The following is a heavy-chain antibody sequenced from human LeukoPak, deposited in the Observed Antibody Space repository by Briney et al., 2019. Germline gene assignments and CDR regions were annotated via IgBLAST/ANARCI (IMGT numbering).Heavy chain of an antibody. CDR2: IYYSGST. J-gene: IGHJ4*02. D-gene: IGHD3-3*01. Sequence: PSETLSLTCTVSGGSISSYYWSWIRQPPGKGLEWIGYIYYSGSTNYNPSLKSRVTISVDTSKNQFSLKLSSVTAADTAVYYCARARYDFWSADPCYFDYWGQGTLVTVSS. CDR1: GGSISSYY. V-gene: IGHV4-59*08. CDR3: ARARYDFWSADPCYFDY.